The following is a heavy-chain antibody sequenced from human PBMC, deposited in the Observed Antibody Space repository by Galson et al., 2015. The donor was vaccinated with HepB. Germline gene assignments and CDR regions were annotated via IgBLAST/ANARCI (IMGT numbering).Heavy chain of an antibody. CDR2: ISPEGTDK. CDR3: ARETFTSGAAGGFDI. D-gene: IGHD5-12*01. CDR1: ALTFRDYP. V-gene: IGHV3-30-3*01. Sequence: LRLSCAVSALTFRDYPMHWTRQTPGKGLEWVAVISPEGTDKIYVESVRSRFTISRDNSGNKLYLQMRSLTSEDAAIYYCARETFTSGAAGGFDIWGQGTLVTVSS. J-gene: IGHJ3*02.